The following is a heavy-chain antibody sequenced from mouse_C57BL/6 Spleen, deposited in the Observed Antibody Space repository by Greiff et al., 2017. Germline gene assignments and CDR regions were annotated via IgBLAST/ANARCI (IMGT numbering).Heavy chain of an antibody. J-gene: IGHJ4*01. Sequence: QVQLKESGPELVKPGASVKISCKASGYAFSSSWMNWVKQRPGKGLEWIGRIYPGDGDTNYNGKFKGKATLTADKSSSTAYMQLSSLTSEDSAVYVCAKPYGYDVHYAMDYWGQGTSVTVSS. CDR2: IYPGDGDT. CDR1: GYAFSSSW. D-gene: IGHD2-2*01. V-gene: IGHV1-82*01. CDR3: AKPYGYDVHYAMDY.